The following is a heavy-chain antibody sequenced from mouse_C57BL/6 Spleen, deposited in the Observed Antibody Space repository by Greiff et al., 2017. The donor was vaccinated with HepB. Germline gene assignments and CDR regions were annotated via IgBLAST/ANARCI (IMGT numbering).Heavy chain of an antibody. D-gene: IGHD1-1*01. V-gene: IGHV5-17*01. CDR2: ISSGSSTI. Sequence: EVKLMESGGGLVKPGGSLKLSCAASGFTFSDYGMHWVRQAPEKGLEWVAYISSGSSTIYYADTVKGRFTISRDNAKNTLFLQMTSLRSEDTAMYYCAKGYYYGSGFAYWGQGTLVTVSA. CDR1: GFTFSDYG. CDR3: AKGYYYGSGFAY. J-gene: IGHJ3*01.